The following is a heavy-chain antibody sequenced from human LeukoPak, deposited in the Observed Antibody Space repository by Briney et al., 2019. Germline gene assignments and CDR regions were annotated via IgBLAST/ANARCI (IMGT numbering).Heavy chain of an antibody. Sequence: SETLSLTCTVSGGSINNYYWTWIRQPPGRGLEWIGYICSSGRTNYNPSLKSRVTISIDTSKNHFSLKLNSVTAADTAVYYCARASDMIDWGQGILVTVSS. CDR2: ICSSGRT. CDR1: GGSINNYY. CDR3: ARASDMID. D-gene: IGHD3-22*01. J-gene: IGHJ4*02. V-gene: IGHV4-59*01.